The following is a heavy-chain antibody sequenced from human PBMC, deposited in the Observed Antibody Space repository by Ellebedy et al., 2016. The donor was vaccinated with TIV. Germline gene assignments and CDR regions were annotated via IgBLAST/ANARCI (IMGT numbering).Heavy chain of an antibody. V-gene: IGHV3-23*01. CDR1: GFTFSTYD. Sequence: GESLKISCAASGFTFSTYDMSWVRQAPGKGLEWVSAISGDGDSTYYRDSVRGRFTISRDNSKNTLYLQMNSLRDEDTAVYYCAKDHVASATLLDYWGQGTLVTVSS. CDR2: ISGDGDST. J-gene: IGHJ4*02. D-gene: IGHD2-15*01. CDR3: AKDHVASATLLDY.